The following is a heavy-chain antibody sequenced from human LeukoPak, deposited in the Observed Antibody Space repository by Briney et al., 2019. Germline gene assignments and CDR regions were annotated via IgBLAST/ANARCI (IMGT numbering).Heavy chain of an antibody. D-gene: IGHD3-22*01. V-gene: IGHV4-38-2*02. CDR1: GYSISSGYY. CDR3: ARDSYYYDSSGYYDY. CDR2: IYHSGNT. Sequence: PSETLSLTCTVSGYSISSGYYWGWIRQPPGKGLEWIGSIYHSGNTYYNPSLKSRVTISVDTSKNHFSLKLSSVTAADTGVYYCARDSYYYDSSGYYDYWGQGTLVSVSS. J-gene: IGHJ4*02.